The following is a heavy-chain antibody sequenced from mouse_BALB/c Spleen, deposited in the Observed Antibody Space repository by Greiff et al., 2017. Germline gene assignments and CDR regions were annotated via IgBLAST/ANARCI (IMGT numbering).Heavy chain of an antibody. J-gene: IGHJ4*01. V-gene: IGHV7-3*02. Sequence: EVMLVESGGGLVQPGGSLRLSCATSGFTFTDYYMSWVRQPPGKALEWLGFIRNKANGYTTEYSASVKGRFTISRDNSQSILYLQMNTLRAEDSATYYCAREGGNYPYAMDYGGQGTSVTVSS. D-gene: IGHD2-1*01. CDR2: IRNKANGYTT. CDR3: AREGGNYPYAMDY. CDR1: GFTFTDYY.